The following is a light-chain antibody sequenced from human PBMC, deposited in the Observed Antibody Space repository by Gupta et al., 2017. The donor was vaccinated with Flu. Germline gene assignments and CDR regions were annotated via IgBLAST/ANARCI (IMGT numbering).Light chain of an antibody. Sequence: VTISCSGSSSNIGSNTVNWYQQLPRTAPKLLFYTNNQRPSGVPDRFSGSKSDTSASLAISGLQSEDEADYYCASWDDSLNGGVFGGGTKLTVL. J-gene: IGLJ3*02. CDR3: ASWDDSLNGGV. V-gene: IGLV1-44*01. CDR2: TNN. CDR1: SSNIGSNT.